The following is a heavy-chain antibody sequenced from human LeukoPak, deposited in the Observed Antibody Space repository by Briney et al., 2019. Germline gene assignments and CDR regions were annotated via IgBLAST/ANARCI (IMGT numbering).Heavy chain of an antibody. J-gene: IGHJ5*02. CDR2: INSDGSST. Sequence: AGGSLRLSCAASGFTFSSYPMNWVRQAPGKGLVWVSRINSDGSSTTYADSVKGRFTISRDNAKNTLCLQMNSLRAEDTAVYYCARTYVDYEDWFDPWGQGTLVTVSS. CDR1: GFTFSSYP. V-gene: IGHV3-74*01. CDR3: ARTYVDYEDWFDP. D-gene: IGHD4-17*01.